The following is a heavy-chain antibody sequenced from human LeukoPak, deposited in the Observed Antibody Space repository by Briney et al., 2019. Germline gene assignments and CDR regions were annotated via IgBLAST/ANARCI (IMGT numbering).Heavy chain of an antibody. CDR1: GFTFSNYA. J-gene: IGHJ4*02. CDR2: ISSDGGT. V-gene: IGHV3-23*01. Sequence: GGSLRLSCAASGFTFSNYAMSWVRQAPGKGLEWVSGISSDGGTFYPDSVKGRFTISRDNSKNTLYLQMNSLGAADTAIYYCAKEIAAIGLPAVDHWGQGTLVTVSS. CDR3: AKEIAAIGLPAVDH. D-gene: IGHD6-13*01.